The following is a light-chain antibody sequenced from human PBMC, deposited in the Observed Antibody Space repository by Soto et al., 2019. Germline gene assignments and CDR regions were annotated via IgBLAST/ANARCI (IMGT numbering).Light chain of an antibody. CDR2: DAS. V-gene: IGLV2-14*03. J-gene: IGLJ1*01. Sequence: QSVLTQPASVSGSPGQSITISCTGTSSDVGGYNYVSWYQQHPGKAPKLMIYDASDRPSGVSNRFSASKPGNTASLTISGLQAEDKADYYCCSYTSSSTPWVFGTGTKVTVL. CDR1: SSDVGGYNY. CDR3: CSYTSSSTPWV.